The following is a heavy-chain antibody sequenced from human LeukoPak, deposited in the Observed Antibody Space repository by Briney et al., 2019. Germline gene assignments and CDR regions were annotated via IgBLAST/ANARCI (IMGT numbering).Heavy chain of an antibody. D-gene: IGHD4-17*01. J-gene: IGHJ4*02. CDR3: ARVTTRDSY. CDR1: GDSISSSSYY. CDR2: INHSGST. Sequence: SETLSLTCTVSGDSISSSSYYWSWIRQPPGKGLEWIGEINHSGSTNYNPSLKSRVTISVDTSKNQFSLKLSSVTAADTAVYYCARVTTRDSYWGQGTLVTVSS. V-gene: IGHV4-39*07.